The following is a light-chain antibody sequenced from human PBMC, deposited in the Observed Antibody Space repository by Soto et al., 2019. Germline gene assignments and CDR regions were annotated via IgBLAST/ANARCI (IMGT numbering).Light chain of an antibody. CDR1: QGLSSSY. CDR3: QQYGSSPST. Sequence: EIVLTQSPGTLSLSPGERAALSCRASQGLSSSYLAWYQQKPGQAPRLLIYGASNRATGIPDRFSGSGSGTDFTLTISRLEPEDCAVYYCQQYGSSPSTFGQGTKLEIK. V-gene: IGKV3-20*01. J-gene: IGKJ2*01. CDR2: GAS.